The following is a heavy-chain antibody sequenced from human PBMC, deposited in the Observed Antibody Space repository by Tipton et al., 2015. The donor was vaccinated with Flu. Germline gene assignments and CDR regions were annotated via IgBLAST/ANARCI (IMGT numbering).Heavy chain of an antibody. V-gene: IGHV4-38-2*01. CDR2: VARTGTT. CDR3: ARRDYSNYVSEPKNWFDP. J-gene: IGHJ5*02. CDR1: GDSISSDYY. Sequence: LRLSCAVSGDSISSDYYWAWIRQFPGKGLEWIGTVARTGTTYYNSSLKSRVSTSIDTSNNQFSLRLVSVTATDTAVYYCARRDYSNYVSEPKNWFDPWGQGILVTVSS. D-gene: IGHD4-11*01.